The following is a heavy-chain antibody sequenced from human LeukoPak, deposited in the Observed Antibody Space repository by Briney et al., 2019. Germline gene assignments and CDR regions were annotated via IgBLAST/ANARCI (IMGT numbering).Heavy chain of an antibody. V-gene: IGHV1-2*02. CDR1: GYTFTGYY. CDR2: INPNSGGT. CDR3: ARDWGLVTAMVNDY. D-gene: IGHD5-18*01. Sequence: ASVKVSCKASGYTFTGYYMHWVRQAPGQGLEWMGWINPNSGGTNYAQKFQGRVTMTRDTSISTAYMELSRLRSDDTAVYYCARDWGLVTAMVNDYWGQGTLVTVSS. J-gene: IGHJ4*02.